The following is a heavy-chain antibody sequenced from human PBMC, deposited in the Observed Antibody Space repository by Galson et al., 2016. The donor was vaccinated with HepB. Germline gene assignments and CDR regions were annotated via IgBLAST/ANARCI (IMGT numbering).Heavy chain of an antibody. J-gene: IGHJ4*02. CDR1: GASISSVAYY. Sequence: TLSLTCTVSGASISSVAYYWTWIRQQPGKGLEWTGYIYYTGNTYSNPSLQSRVIMSVDTSKNQFSLNLNSVTAADTAVYYCAREVERQFYHFDSWGQGTLVTVSS. CDR3: AREVERQFYHFDS. V-gene: IGHV4-31*03. CDR2: IYYTGNT. D-gene: IGHD1-1*01.